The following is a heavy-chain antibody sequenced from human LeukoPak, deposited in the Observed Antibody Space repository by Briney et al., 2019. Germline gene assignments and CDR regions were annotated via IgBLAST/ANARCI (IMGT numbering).Heavy chain of an antibody. CDR1: GFTVSSNY. CDR3: MTVTLRPVGL. D-gene: IGHD3-10*01. J-gene: IGHJ4*02. Sequence: PGGSLRLSCAASGFTVSSNYMSWVRQAPGKGLEWVSVIYSGGSTYYADSVKGRFTISRDNSKNTLYLQMNSLRAEDTAVYYCMTVTLRPVGLWGQGTLVTVSS. V-gene: IGHV3-53*01. CDR2: IYSGGST.